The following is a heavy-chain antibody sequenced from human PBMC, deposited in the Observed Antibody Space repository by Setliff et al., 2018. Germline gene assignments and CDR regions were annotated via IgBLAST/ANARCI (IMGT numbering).Heavy chain of an antibody. CDR3: ARESVAVVTTTNYYYYIDV. CDR1: RGAFGNYG. D-gene: IGHD2-21*02. J-gene: IGHJ6*03. Sequence: SVKVSCKASRGAFGNYGITWVRQAPGQGLEWMGGIIPIFGTTTYAQKFLGRVTITTDESSSTGYMELSSLRSEDTAVYFCARESVAVVTTTNYYYYIDVWGEGTTVTVSS. CDR2: IIPIFGTT. V-gene: IGHV1-69*05.